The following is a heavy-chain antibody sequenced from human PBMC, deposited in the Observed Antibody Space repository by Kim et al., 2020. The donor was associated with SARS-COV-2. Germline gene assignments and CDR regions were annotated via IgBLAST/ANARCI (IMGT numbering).Heavy chain of an antibody. V-gene: IGHV3-30*04. CDR3: ARAWGRYFDLDAFDI. D-gene: IGHD3-9*01. CDR1: GFTFSSYA. Sequence: GGSLRLSCAASGFTFSSYAMHWVRQAPGKGLEWVAVISYDGSNKYYADSVKGRFTISRDNSKNTLYLQMNSLRAEDTAVYYCARAWGRYFDLDAFDIWGQGTMVTVSS. J-gene: IGHJ3*02. CDR2: ISYDGSNK.